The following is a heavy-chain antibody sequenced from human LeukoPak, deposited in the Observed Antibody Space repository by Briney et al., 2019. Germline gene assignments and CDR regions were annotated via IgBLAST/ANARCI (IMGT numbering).Heavy chain of an antibody. CDR3: AGVGNHDAFDI. J-gene: IGHJ3*02. Sequence: GGSLRLSCAASGFTFSSYSMSWVRQAPGKGLEWVSSISSSSSYIYYADSVKGRFTISRDNAKNSLYLQMNSLRAEDTAVYYCAGVGNHDAFDIWGQGTMVTVSS. V-gene: IGHV3-21*01. D-gene: IGHD4-23*01. CDR2: ISSSSSYI. CDR1: GFTFSSYS.